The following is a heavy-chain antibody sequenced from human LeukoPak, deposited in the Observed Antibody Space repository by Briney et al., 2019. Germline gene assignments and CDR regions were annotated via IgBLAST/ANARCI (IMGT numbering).Heavy chain of an antibody. CDR2: IYYSGST. J-gene: IGHJ4*02. CDR1: GGSISSYY. Sequence: SETLSLTCTVSGGSISSYYWSWIRQPPGKGLEWIGYIYYSGSTNYNPSLKSRVTISVDTSKNQFSLKLSSVTAADTAVYYCARYSPYCSRTSCYDYWGQGTLVTVSS. CDR3: ARYSPYCSRTSCYDY. D-gene: IGHD2-2*01. V-gene: IGHV4-59*01.